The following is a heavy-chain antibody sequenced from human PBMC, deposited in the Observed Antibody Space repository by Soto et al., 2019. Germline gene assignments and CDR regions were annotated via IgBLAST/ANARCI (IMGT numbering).Heavy chain of an antibody. D-gene: IGHD2-8*01. CDR2: IGTNGVNT. CDR3: AVRRHWAFQH. V-gene: IGHV3-23*01. Sequence: PGGSLRLSCAASGFTFSNYAMSWVRQAPGKGLECVSTIGTNGVNTHYGDSVRGRFSVSRDNSKNTLYLEMNSLRADDTALYYCAVRRHWAFQHWGRGTLVTVSS. J-gene: IGHJ1*01. CDR1: GFTFSNYA.